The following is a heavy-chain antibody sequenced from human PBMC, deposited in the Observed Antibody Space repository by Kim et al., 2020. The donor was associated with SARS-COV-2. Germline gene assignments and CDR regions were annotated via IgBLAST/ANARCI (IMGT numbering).Heavy chain of an antibody. CDR3: AKHYALTNHNFYGLDV. J-gene: IGHJ6*02. Sequence: GGSLRLSCAGSGFSFSGYAMAWVRQAPGKGLEWVSTISGSGDNKYYADSVQGRFTISRDNSKNTLYVQMNSVRAEDTAVYYCAKHYALTNHNFYGLDVWGQGTPVTVSS. CDR2: ISGSGDNK. D-gene: IGHD2-2*01. V-gene: IGHV3-23*01. CDR1: GFSFSGYA.